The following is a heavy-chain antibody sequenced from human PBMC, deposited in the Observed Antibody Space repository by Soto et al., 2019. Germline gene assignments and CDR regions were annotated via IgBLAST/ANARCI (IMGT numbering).Heavy chain of an antibody. J-gene: IGHJ4*02. CDR1: GYTFTSYD. CDR3: ARDRYDYIWGSYRFDY. Sequence: QVQLVQSGAEVKKPGASVKVSCKASGYTFTSYDMPCVRQAPGQRLEWMGWITAGNGNTKYSQKFQVRVPITRDTSASTAYMELSSLRSEDTAVYYCARDRYDYIWGSYRFDYLGQGTLVTVSS. D-gene: IGHD3-16*02. CDR2: ITAGNGNT. V-gene: IGHV1-3*01.